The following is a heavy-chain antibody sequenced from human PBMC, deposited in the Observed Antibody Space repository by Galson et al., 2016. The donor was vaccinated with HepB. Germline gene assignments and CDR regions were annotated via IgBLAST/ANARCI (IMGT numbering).Heavy chain of an antibody. CDR2: IDPSDSYT. J-gene: IGHJ6*02. D-gene: IGHD6-6*01. Sequence: QSGAEVKKPGESLRISCKVSGDIFTSSWISWVRQMPGKGLEWMGRIDPSDSYTKYSPPFHGPVTLSADKSISTAFLEWSSLKASATAMFYCARHGVGSSSSLDRFYYAMDVWGQGTLVTVSS. CDR3: ARHGVGSSSSLDRFYYAMDV. V-gene: IGHV5-10-1*01. CDR1: GDIFTSSW.